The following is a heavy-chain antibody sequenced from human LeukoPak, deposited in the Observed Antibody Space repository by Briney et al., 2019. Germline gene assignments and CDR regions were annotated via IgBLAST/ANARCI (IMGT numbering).Heavy chain of an antibody. J-gene: IGHJ4*02. D-gene: IGHD1-26*01. CDR1: GGSVSSGDYY. V-gene: IGHV4-30-4*08. CDR2: ICYSGST. Sequence: SSQTLSLTCTVSGGSVSSGDYYWSWIRQPPGKGLEWLGYICYSGSTYYNPSLKSRVTISVDTSKNQFSLKLSSVTAADTAVYYCARATWELLHFDYWGQGTLVTVSS. CDR3: ARATWELLHFDY.